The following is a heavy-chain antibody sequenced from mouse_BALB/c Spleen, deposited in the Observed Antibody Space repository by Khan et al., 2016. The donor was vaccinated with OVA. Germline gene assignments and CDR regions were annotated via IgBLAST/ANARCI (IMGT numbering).Heavy chain of an antibody. V-gene: IGHV1-7*01. Sequence: VQLQESGAELAKPGASVKMSCKASGYTFTSYWMHWVKQRPGQGLEWIGYINPSTGYTEYNQKFKDKATLTADKSSSTAYMQLSSLTSEDSAGYYCASYYGRSYAMDYWGQGTSVTVSS. CDR3: ASYYGRSYAMDY. D-gene: IGHD1-1*01. CDR1: GYTFTSYW. CDR2: INPSTGYT. J-gene: IGHJ4*01.